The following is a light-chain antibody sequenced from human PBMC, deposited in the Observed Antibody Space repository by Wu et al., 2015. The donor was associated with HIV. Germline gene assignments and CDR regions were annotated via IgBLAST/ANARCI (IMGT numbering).Light chain of an antibody. V-gene: IGKV3-20*01. CDR3: QQYGSTPPET. J-gene: IGKJ1*01. CDR2: GAI. CDR1: QTVTSNY. Sequence: IILTQSPGTLSLSPGDRATLSCRASQTVTSNYLAWYQQRPGQAPRLLIYGAIRRASGIPDRFSGSGSGTDFSLTISRLEPEDFAVYYCQQYGSTPPETFGQGTKVEIK.